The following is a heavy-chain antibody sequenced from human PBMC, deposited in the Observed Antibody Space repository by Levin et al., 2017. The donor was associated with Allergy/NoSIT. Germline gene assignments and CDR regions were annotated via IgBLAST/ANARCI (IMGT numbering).Heavy chain of an antibody. D-gene: IGHD3-3*01. Sequence: GESLKISCTASGFTFGDYAMSWVRQAPGKGLEWVGFIRSKAYGGTTEYAASVKGRFTISRDDSKSIAYLQMNSLKTEDTAVYYCTRDRITIFGVVIGPPDAFDIWGQGTMVTVSS. CDR2: IRSKAYGGTT. V-gene: IGHV3-49*04. J-gene: IGHJ3*02. CDR1: GFTFGDYA. CDR3: TRDRITIFGVVIGPPDAFDI.